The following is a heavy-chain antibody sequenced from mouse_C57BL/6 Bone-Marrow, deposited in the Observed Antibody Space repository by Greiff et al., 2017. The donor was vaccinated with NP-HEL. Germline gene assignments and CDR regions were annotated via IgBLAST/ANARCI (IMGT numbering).Heavy chain of an antibody. Sequence: QVQLQQSGPGLVQPSQSLSITCTVSGFSLTSYGVHWVRQSPGKGLEWLGVIWRGGSTDYNAAFMSRLSITKDNSKSQVFFKMNSLQADDTAIYYCARNPITTVVAHWYFDVWGTGTTVTVSS. CDR3: ARNPITTVVAHWYFDV. CDR1: GFSLTSYG. V-gene: IGHV2-5*01. D-gene: IGHD1-1*01. J-gene: IGHJ1*03. CDR2: IWRGGST.